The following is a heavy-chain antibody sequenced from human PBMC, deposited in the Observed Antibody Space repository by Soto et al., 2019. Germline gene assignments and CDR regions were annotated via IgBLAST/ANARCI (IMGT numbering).Heavy chain of an antibody. CDR2: ISGGDGSP. CDR1: GFTFSSCA. CDR3: AKWHTYNYDSLAFSGFDC. Sequence: SGGSLRLSCVASGFTFSSCAMTWVRQAPGKGLEWVSAISGGDGSPSYADSVKGRFTISRDNSKNTLYLHMNSLRADDTAAYYCAKWHTYNYDSLAFSGFDCWGQGTQVTVYS. D-gene: IGHD3-16*01. J-gene: IGHJ4*02. V-gene: IGHV3-23*01.